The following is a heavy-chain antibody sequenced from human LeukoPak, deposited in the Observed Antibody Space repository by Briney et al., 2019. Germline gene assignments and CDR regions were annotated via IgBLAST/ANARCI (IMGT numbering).Heavy chain of an antibody. J-gene: IGHJ4*02. Sequence: PSETLSLTCTVSGGSISSDNYYWGWIRQPPGKGLEWIGSIYYSGTTYYNPSLKSRVTISVDTSKNQFSLKLSSVTAADTAVYYCASRSDFWSGSLEEDYWGQGTLVTVSS. CDR1: GGSISSDNYY. CDR3: ASRSDFWSGSLEEDY. CDR2: IYYSGTT. D-gene: IGHD3-3*01. V-gene: IGHV4-39*07.